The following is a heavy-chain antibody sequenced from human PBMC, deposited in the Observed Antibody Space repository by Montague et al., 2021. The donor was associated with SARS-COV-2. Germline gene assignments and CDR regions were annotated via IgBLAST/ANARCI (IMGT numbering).Heavy chain of an antibody. D-gene: IGHD1-26*01. CDR1: GFTFSSYA. Sequence: SLRLSCAASGFTFSSYAMHWARQAPGKGLEWVALISYDGSNKYYADSVKGRFTISRDNSKNTLYLQTNSLRAEDTAVYYCARDSGSSFDPWGQGTLVTVSS. V-gene: IGHV3-30*04. J-gene: IGHJ5*02. CDR2: ISYDGSNK. CDR3: ARDSGSSFDP.